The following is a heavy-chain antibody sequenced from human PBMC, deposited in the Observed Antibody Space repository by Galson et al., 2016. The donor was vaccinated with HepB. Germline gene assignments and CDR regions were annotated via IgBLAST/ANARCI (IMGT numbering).Heavy chain of an antibody. CDR1: GFSVITF. J-gene: IGHJ4*02. Sequence: SLRLSCAASGFSVITFMAWVRQAPGKGLEWVSLINTNDGRTYADSVQGRFTISRDTSKNTLYLQMDSPRPEDTAVYYCVRENWYHYILWGQGTLVTVSS. CDR2: INTNDGR. D-gene: IGHD3-10*02. CDR3: VRENWYHYIL. V-gene: IGHV3-53*01.